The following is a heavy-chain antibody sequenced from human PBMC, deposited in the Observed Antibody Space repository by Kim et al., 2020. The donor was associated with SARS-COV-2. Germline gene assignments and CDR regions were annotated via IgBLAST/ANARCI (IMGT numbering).Heavy chain of an antibody. CDR3: TRGSSWYPS. J-gene: IGHJ4*02. V-gene: IGHV3-20*04. CDR1: GFIFDEHG. CDR2: ISFNGGAA. D-gene: IGHD6-13*01. Sequence: GGSLRLSCAGSGFIFDEHGMSWVRQAPGKGLEWVAGISFNGGAAGYAAPVKGRFTISRDNAKKSLYLQMNRLRAEDTAFYYCTRGSSWYPSWGQGTLVTVSS.